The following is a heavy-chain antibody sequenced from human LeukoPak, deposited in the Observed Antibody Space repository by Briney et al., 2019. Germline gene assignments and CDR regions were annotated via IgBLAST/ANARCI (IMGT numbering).Heavy chain of an antibody. J-gene: IGHJ4*02. CDR2: INAGNGNT. CDR3: ARDKYSSGWEFYGVPFDY. CDR1: GYTFTSYA. V-gene: IGHV1-3*01. D-gene: IGHD6-19*01. Sequence: GASVKVSCKASGYTFTSYAMHWVRQAPGQRLEWMGWINAGNGNTKYPQKFQGRVTITRDTSASTAYMELSSLRSEDTAVYYCARDKYSSGWEFYGVPFDYWGQGTLVTVSS.